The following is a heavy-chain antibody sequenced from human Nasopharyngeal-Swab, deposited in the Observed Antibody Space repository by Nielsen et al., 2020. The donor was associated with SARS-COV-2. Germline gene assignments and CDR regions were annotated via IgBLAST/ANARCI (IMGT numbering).Heavy chain of an antibody. V-gene: IGHV1-69*04. Sequence: SVKVSCKASGGTFSSYAISWVRQAPGQGLEWMGRIIPILGIANYAQKFQGRVTITADKSTSTAYMELSSLRSDDTAVYYCARDRPQYYDSWSGYRYFDYWGQGTLVTVSS. CDR1: GGTFSSYA. CDR3: ARDRPQYYDSWSGYRYFDY. D-gene: IGHD3-3*01. CDR2: IIPILGIA. J-gene: IGHJ4*02.